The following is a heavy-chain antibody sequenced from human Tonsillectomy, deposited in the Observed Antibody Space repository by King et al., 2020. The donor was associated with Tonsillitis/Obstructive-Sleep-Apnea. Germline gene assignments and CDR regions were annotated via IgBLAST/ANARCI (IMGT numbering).Heavy chain of an antibody. CDR2: INSDGSST. Sequence: QLVQSGGGLVQPGGSLRLSCAASGFTFSTYWMHWVRQAPGKGLVWVSRINSDGSSTSYADSVKGRFTISRDNAKNTLYLQMNGLRAEDTAVYYCARDLCLGGCYYYMDVWGKGTTVTVSS. CDR3: ARDLCLGGCYYYMDV. CDR1: GFTFSTYW. D-gene: IGHD2-15*01. J-gene: IGHJ6*03. V-gene: IGHV3-74*01.